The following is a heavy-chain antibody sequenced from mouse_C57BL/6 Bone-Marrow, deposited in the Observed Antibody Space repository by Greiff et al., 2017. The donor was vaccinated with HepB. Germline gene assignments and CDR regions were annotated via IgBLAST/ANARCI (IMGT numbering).Heavy chain of an antibody. D-gene: IGHD3-1*01. CDR2: IYPGDGDT. V-gene: IGHV1-82*01. CDR3: ARTAARGFAC. Sequence: QVQLQQSGPELVKPGASVKISCKASGYAFSSSWMNWVKQRPGKGLEWIGRIYPGDGDTNYNGKFKGKATLTADKSSSTAYMQLSSLTSEDSAVYFCARTAARGFACWAQGSLVTVSA. CDR1: GYAFSSSW. J-gene: IGHJ3*01.